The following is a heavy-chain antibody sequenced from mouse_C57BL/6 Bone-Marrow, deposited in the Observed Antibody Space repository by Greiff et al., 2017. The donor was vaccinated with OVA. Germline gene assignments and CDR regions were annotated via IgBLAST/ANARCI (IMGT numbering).Heavy chain of an antibody. Sequence: EVKLMESGGGLVKPGGSLKLSCAASGFTFSSYAMSWVRQTPEKRLEWVATISDGGSYTYYPDNVKGRFTISRDNAKNNLYLQMSHLKSEDTAMYYCARDRTMVTPDYWGQGTTLTVSS. V-gene: IGHV5-4*01. CDR3: ARDRTMVTPDY. J-gene: IGHJ2*01. CDR1: GFTFSSYA. CDR2: ISDGGSYT. D-gene: IGHD2-2*01.